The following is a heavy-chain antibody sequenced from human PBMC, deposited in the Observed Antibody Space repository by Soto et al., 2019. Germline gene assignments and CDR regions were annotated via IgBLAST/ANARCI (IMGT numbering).Heavy chain of an antibody. D-gene: IGHD2-2*01. V-gene: IGHV4-34*01. CDR3: ARLPFSSYYGMDV. Sequence: TSETLSLTCAVYGGSFSGYYWSWIRQPPGKGLEWIGEINHSGSTNCNPSLKSRVTISVDTSKNQFSLKLSSVTAADTAVYYCARLPFSSYYGMDVWGQGTTVTV. CDR1: GGSFSGYY. J-gene: IGHJ6*02. CDR2: INHSGST.